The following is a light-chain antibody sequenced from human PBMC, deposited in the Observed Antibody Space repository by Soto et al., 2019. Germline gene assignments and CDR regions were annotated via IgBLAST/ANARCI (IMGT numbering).Light chain of an antibody. V-gene: IGKV1-33*01. CDR2: DAS. CDR3: QHYDNLPYT. J-gene: IGKJ2*01. CDR1: QVITKY. Sequence: DIQMTQSPSSLSASVGDRVTITCQASQVITKYLSWFQQKPGKVPKLLIYDASELETGVPSRFSGSGSGTDFTFTISSLQPEDIATYYCQHYDNLPYTFGQGTKLEMK.